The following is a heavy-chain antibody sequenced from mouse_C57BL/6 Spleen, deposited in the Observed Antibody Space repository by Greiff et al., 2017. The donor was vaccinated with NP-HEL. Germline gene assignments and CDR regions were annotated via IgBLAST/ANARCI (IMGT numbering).Heavy chain of an antibody. V-gene: IGHV1-52*01. D-gene: IGHD1-1*01. CDR2: IDPSDSET. CDR1: GYTFTSYW. J-gene: IGHJ2*01. Sequence: QVQLQQPGAELVRPGSSVKLSCKASGYTFTSYWMHWVKQRPIQGLEWIGNIDPSDSETHYNQKFKDKATLTVDKSSSTAYMQLSSLTSEDSAVYYCARQPDYYYGSSFFDYWGQGTTLTVSS. CDR3: ARQPDYYYGSSFFDY.